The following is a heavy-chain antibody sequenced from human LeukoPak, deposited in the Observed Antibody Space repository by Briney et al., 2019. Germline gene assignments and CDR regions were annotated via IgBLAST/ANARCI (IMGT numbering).Heavy chain of an antibody. CDR2: IYHSGST. J-gene: IGHJ6*02. Sequence: SETLSHTCAVSGGSISSSNWWSWVRQPPGKGLEWIGEIYHSGSTNYNPSLKSRVTISVDKSKNQFSLKLSSVTAADTAVYYCARDPRGYSYGYEYYYGMDVWGQGTTVTVSS. D-gene: IGHD5-18*01. CDR3: ARDPRGYSYGYEYYYGMDV. V-gene: IGHV4-4*02. CDR1: GGSISSSNW.